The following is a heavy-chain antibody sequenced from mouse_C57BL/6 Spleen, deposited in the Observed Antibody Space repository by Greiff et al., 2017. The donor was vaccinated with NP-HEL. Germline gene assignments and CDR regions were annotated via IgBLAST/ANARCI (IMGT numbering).Heavy chain of an antibody. Sequence: QVQLQQPGAELVMPGASVKLSCKASGYTFTSYWMHWVKQRPGQGLEWIGEIDPSDSYTNYNPKFKGKSTFTVDKSSSTAYMQLSSLTSEDSAVYYCARRGYSPHYAMDYWGQGTSVTVSS. CDR2: IDPSDSYT. V-gene: IGHV1-69*01. D-gene: IGHD2-12*01. CDR1: GYTFTSYW. J-gene: IGHJ4*01. CDR3: ARRGYSPHYAMDY.